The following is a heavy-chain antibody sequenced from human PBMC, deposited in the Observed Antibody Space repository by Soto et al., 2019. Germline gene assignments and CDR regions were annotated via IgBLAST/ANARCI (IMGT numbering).Heavy chain of an antibody. Sequence: SETLSLTCTVSGGSISSYYWSWIRQPPGKGLEWIGFIYNSGSTNYNPSLKSRVTISVDTSKNQFSLKLSSVTAADTAVYYCASGKKDRLDYWGQGTLVTVSS. CDR2: IYNSGST. CDR1: GGSISSYY. V-gene: IGHV4-59*01. J-gene: IGHJ4*02. CDR3: ASGKKDRLDY.